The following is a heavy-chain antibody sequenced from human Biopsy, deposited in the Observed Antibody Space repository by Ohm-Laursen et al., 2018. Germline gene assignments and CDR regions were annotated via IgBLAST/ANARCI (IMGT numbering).Heavy chain of an antibody. V-gene: IGHV4-61*01. Sequence: SDTLSLTCTVSGASVSSGSYDWSWIRQPPGKGLEWIGNIYNDVSTKYNPSLRSRVTISADKSKNQFSLNLSSVTAADTAVYYCARHPTGFWFDPWGQGTLVTVSS. CDR2: IYNDVST. J-gene: IGHJ5*02. CDR1: GASVSSGSYD. CDR3: ARHPTGFWFDP.